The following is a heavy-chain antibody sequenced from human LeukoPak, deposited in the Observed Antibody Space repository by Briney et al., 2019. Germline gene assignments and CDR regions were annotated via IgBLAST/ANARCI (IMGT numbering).Heavy chain of an antibody. J-gene: IGHJ4*02. CDR1: GFMFADHG. CDR3: AREPAYCGGDCPFDY. D-gene: IGHD2-21*01. Sequence: GGSLRLSCAASGFMFADHGMTWVRQVPGKGLEWVSSISSSSSYIYYADSVKGRFTISRDNAKNSLYLQMNSLRAEDTAVYYCAREPAYCGGDCPFDYWGQGTLVTVSS. CDR2: ISSSSSYI. V-gene: IGHV3-21*01.